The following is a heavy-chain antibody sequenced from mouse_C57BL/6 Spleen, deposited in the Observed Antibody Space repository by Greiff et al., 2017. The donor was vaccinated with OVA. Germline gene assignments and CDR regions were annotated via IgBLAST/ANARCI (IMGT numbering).Heavy chain of an antibody. CDR2: INPNNGGT. D-gene: IGHD2-1*01. CDR1: GYTFTDYN. CDR3: ARWGRGGNYGFYAMDY. Sequence: EVQLQQSGPELVKPGASVKIPCKASGYTFTDYNMDWVKQSHGKSLEWIGDINPNNGGTIYNQKFKGKATLTVDKSSSTAYMELRSLTSEDTAVYYCARWGRGGNYGFYAMDYWGQGTSVTVSS. V-gene: IGHV1-18*01. J-gene: IGHJ4*01.